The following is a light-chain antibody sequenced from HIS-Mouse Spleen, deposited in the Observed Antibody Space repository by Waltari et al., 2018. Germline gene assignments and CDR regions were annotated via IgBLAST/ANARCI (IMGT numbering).Light chain of an antibody. J-gene: IGLJ1*01. CDR1: SSDVGGYHY. CDR2: EVS. CDR3: SSYAGSNNYV. Sequence: QSALTQPPSASGSPGQSVTISCPGTSSDVGGYHYVSWYQQHPGKAPKLMIYEVSKRPSGVPDRFSGSKSGNTASLTVSGLQAEDEADYCCSSYAGSNNYVFGTGTKVTVL. V-gene: IGLV2-8*01.